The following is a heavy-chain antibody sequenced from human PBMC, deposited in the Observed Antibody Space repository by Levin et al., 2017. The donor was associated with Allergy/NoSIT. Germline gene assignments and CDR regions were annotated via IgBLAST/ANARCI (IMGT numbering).Heavy chain of an antibody. Sequence: VASVKVSCAASGFTFSSYWMSWVRQAPGKGLEWVANIKQDGSEKYYVDSVKGRFTISRDNAKNSLYLQMNSLRAEDTAVYYCARDLNWNYGVEFDYWGQGTLVTVSS. D-gene: IGHD1-7*01. CDR1: GFTFSSYW. J-gene: IGHJ4*02. V-gene: IGHV3-7*01. CDR3: ARDLNWNYGVEFDY. CDR2: IKQDGSEK.